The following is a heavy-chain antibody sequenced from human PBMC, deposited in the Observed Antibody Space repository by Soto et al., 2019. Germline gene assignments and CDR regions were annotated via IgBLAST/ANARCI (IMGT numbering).Heavy chain of an antibody. CDR2: IIPIFGTA. CDR1: GGTFSSYA. Sequence: SVKVSCKASGGTFSSYAISWVRQAPGQGLEWMGGIIPIFGTANYAQKLQGRVTMTTDTSTSTAYMELRSLRSDDTAVYYCAREGLQSFDYWGQGTLVTVSS. CDR3: AREGLQSFDY. V-gene: IGHV1-69*05. J-gene: IGHJ4*02.